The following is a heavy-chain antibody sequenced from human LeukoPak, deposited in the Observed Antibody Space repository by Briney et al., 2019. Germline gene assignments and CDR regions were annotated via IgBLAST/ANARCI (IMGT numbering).Heavy chain of an antibody. CDR2: MYSSGST. CDR3: ARSGSGYLRYYFDY. Sequence: SETLSLTCTVSGGSISSSSYYWGWIRQPPGEGLEWIGSMYSSGSTYYNPSLKSRVTISVDTSKNQFSLKLSPVTAADTAVYYCARSGSGYLRYYFDYWGQGTLVTVSS. J-gene: IGHJ4*02. CDR1: GGSISSSSYY. D-gene: IGHD5-12*01. V-gene: IGHV4-39*07.